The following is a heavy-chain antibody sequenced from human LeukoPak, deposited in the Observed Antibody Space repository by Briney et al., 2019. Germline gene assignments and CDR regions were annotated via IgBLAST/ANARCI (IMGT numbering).Heavy chain of an antibody. CDR3: ARVPREIAPI. J-gene: IGHJ3*02. CDR2: MNPNSGNT. D-gene: IGHD1-26*01. CDR1: RYTFTSYD. V-gene: IGHV1-8*01. Sequence: GASVKVSCNASRYTFTSYDINWVRQAPGQGLEWMGYMNPNSGNTGYAQKFQGRVTMTRNTSISTAYMELSSLRSEDTAVYYCARVPREIAPIWGQGTMVTVSS.